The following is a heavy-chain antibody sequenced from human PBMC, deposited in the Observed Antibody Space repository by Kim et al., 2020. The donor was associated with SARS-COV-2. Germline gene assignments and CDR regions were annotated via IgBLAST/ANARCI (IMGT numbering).Heavy chain of an antibody. D-gene: IGHD2-21*02. CDR1: GYTFTSYG. V-gene: IGHV1-18*01. CDR3: ARSYCGGDCYSFDY. J-gene: IGHJ4*02. Sequence: ASVKVSCKASGYTFTSYGISWVRQAPGQGLEWMGWISAYNGNTNYAQKLQGRVTMTTDTSTNTAYMELRSLRSDDTAVYYCARSYCGGDCYSFDYWGQGTLVTVSS. CDR2: ISAYNGNT.